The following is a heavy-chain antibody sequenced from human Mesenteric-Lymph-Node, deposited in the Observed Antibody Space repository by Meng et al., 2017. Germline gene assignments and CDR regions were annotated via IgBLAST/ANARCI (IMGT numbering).Heavy chain of an antibody. CDR3: ARLWFGERPPDY. CDR1: GGSISSSTYY. D-gene: IGHD3-10*01. J-gene: IGHJ4*02. V-gene: IGHV4-39*01. CDR2: IYYSGRT. Sequence: QLQLQESGPGPEKPPETPSHKCTASGGSISSSTYYWGWIRQPPGKGLEWIGSIYYSGRTYYNPSLKSRVTMSVDTSKNQFSLKLSSVTAADTAVYYCARLWFGERPPDYWGQGTLVTVSS.